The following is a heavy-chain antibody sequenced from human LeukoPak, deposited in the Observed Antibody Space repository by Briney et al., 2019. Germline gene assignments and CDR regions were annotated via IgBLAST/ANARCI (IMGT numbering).Heavy chain of an antibody. V-gene: IGHV3-53*01. CDR1: GFTVSSNY. D-gene: IGHD2-21*02. J-gene: IGHJ4*02. CDR2: IYSGGST. Sequence: GGSLRLSCAASGFTVSSNYMSWVRQAPGKGLEWVSVIYSGGSTYYADSVKGRFTISRDNSKNTLYLQMNSLRAEDTAVYYCARFLVTRTLDYWGQGTLVTVSS. CDR3: ARFLVTRTLDY.